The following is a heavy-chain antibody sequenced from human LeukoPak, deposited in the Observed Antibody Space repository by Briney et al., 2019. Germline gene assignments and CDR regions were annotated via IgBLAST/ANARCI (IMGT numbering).Heavy chain of an antibody. V-gene: IGHV3-48*04. Sequence: GGSLRLSCAASGFTFSSYWMSWVRQAPGKGLEWVSYISSSGTTISYAQSVKGRFTISRDNAKNSLYLQMNSLRAEDTAVYYCARDGGSSWYGGLDAFDIWGQGTMVTVSS. CDR2: ISSSGTTI. D-gene: IGHD6-13*01. CDR1: GFTFSSYW. J-gene: IGHJ3*02. CDR3: ARDGGSSWYGGLDAFDI.